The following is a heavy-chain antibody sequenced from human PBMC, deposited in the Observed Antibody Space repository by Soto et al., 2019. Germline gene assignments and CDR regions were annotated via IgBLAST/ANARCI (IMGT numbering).Heavy chain of an antibody. CDR2: ISNSSSVT. D-gene: IGHD7-27*01. J-gene: IGHJ6*03. CDR3: ARDLSWGSNWYYYMDV. Sequence: GPHRLSYAASGFNRRDYAMNCIRQAPRKGLEWVSYISNSSSVTDYADSVKGRFTVSRDNARNSLYLQMNSLRAEDTAVYYCARDLSWGSNWYYYMDVWGKGPTVTVSS. CDR1: GFNRRDYA. V-gene: IGHV3-11*06.